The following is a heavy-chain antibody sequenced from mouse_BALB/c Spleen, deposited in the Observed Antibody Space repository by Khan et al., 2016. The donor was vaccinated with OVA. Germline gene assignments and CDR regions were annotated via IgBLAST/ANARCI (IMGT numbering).Heavy chain of an antibody. D-gene: IGHD1-2*01. CDR2: ISPGSGDT. CDR3: ARRNYFGYTFAY. Sequence: QVQLQQSGAELARPGALAKLSCKASGYTFTDYYTNWVKQRTGQGLEWIGEISPGSGDTYYNEKFKGKATLTADKSSSTVYMQLSSLTAEASAVYFCARRNYFGYTFAYWGQGTLVTVSA. CDR1: GYTFTDYY. J-gene: IGHJ3*01. V-gene: IGHV1-77*01.